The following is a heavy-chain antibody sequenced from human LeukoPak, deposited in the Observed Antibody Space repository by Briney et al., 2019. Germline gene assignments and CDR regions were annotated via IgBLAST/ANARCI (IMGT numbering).Heavy chain of an antibody. J-gene: IGHJ3*01. D-gene: IGHD6-13*01. CDR2: ISGGGATS. Sequence: GGSLRLSCAASGFTLSTYAMSWVRQAPGKGLEWVSAISGGGATSYYADSVEGRYTISRDISKNTLYLQMNSLRAEDTAVYYCAKDGSSGIAAAADAFDLWGQGTMVTVSS. V-gene: IGHV3-23*01. CDR3: AKDGSSGIAAAADAFDL. CDR1: GFTLSTYA.